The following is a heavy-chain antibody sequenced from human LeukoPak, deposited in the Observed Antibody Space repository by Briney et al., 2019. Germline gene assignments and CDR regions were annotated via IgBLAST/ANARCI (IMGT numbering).Heavy chain of an antibody. Sequence: PGESLKISCKGSGYSFTSYWIGWVRQVPGKGLEWMGIIYPGDSDTRYSPSFQGQVTISADKSISTAYLQWSSLKASDTAMYYCARRAPDSGYDYRSFDYWGQGTLVTVSS. D-gene: IGHD5-12*01. CDR3: ARRAPDSGYDYRSFDY. V-gene: IGHV5-51*01. CDR2: IYPGDSDT. J-gene: IGHJ4*02. CDR1: GYSFTSYW.